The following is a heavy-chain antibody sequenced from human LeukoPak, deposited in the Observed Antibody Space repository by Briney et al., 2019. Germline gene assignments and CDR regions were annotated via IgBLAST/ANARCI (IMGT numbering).Heavy chain of an antibody. CDR3: ARVGYYDSSGYRPGAFDI. Sequence: ASVKVSCKASGYTFTSYGISWVRQAPGQGLEWMGWISAYNGNTNYAQKFQGRVTITTDESTSTAYMELSSLRSEDTAVYYCARVGYYDSSGYRPGAFDIWGQGTMVTVSS. J-gene: IGHJ3*02. V-gene: IGHV1-18*01. CDR1: GYTFTSYG. CDR2: ISAYNGNT. D-gene: IGHD3-22*01.